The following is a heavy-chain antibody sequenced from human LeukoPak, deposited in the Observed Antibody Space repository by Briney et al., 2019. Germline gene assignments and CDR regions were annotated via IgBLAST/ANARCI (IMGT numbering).Heavy chain of an antibody. V-gene: IGHV4-59*01. Sequence: PPETLSLTCTVSGASINSYYWSWIRQPPGKGLEWIGYVSYSGDTDYNPSLKSRVTISADMSKNHFSLRLSSVTAADTAIYYCAKYGVGSTYFDNWGQGTLVTVSS. CDR1: GASINSYY. J-gene: IGHJ4*02. CDR3: AKYGVGSTYFDN. CDR2: VSYSGDT. D-gene: IGHD1-26*01.